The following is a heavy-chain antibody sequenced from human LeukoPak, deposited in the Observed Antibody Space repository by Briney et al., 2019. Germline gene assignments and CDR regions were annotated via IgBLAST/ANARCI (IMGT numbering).Heavy chain of an antibody. CDR1: GGSISSSSYY. Sequence: KPSETLSLTCTVSGGSISSSSYYWGWIRQPPGKGLEWIGSIYYSGSTYYNPSLKSRVTISVDTSKNQSSLKLSSVTAADTAVYYCARPFELGRGGAFDYWGQGTLVTVSS. CDR2: IYYSGST. J-gene: IGHJ4*02. CDR3: ARPFELGRGGAFDY. D-gene: IGHD3-16*01. V-gene: IGHV4-39*01.